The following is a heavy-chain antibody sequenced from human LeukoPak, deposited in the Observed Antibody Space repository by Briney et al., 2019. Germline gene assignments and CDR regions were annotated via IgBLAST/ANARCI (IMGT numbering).Heavy chain of an antibody. D-gene: IGHD6-19*01. J-gene: IGHJ4*02. Sequence: ASVKVSCKASGYTFTGYYMHWVRQAPGQGLEWMGWINPNSGGTNYAQKFQGWVTMTRDTSISTAYMELSRLRSDDTAVYYYARSPSYLSSGWYYFDYWGQGTLVTVSS. CDR1: GYTFTGYY. CDR2: INPNSGGT. CDR3: ARSPSYLSSGWYYFDY. V-gene: IGHV1-2*04.